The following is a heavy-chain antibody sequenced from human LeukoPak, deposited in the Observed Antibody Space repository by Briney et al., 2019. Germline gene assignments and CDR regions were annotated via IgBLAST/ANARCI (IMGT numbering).Heavy chain of an antibody. D-gene: IGHD5-18*01. CDR1: GGSISSGSYY. V-gene: IGHV4-61*02. CDR3: AREGGYSYGDAPLHFDY. CDR2: ISTSGST. J-gene: IGHJ4*02. Sequence: SETLSLTCTVSGGSISSGSYYWGWIRQPAGKGLEWIGRISTSGSTNYNPSLKSRVTISVDTSKNQFSLNLSSVTAADTAVYYCAREGGYSYGDAPLHFDYWGQGTLVTVSS.